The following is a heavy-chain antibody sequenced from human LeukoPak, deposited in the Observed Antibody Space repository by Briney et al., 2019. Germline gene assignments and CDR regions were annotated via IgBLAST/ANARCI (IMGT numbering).Heavy chain of an antibody. CDR1: GGTFSSYT. D-gene: IGHD2-2*02. V-gene: IGHV1-69*02. CDR3: ANVAGYCSTTSCYTYFQH. CDR2: IITILGIA. Sequence: SVKVSCKASGGTFSSYTISWVRQAPGQGLEWMGRIITILGIANYAQKFQGRVTITADKSTSTAYMELSSLRSEDTAVYHCANVAGYCSTTSCYTYFQHWGQGTLVTVSS. J-gene: IGHJ1*01.